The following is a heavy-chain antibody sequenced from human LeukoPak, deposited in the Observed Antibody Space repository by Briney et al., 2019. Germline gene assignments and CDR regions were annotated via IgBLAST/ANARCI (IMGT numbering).Heavy chain of an antibody. J-gene: IGHJ4*02. Sequence: SETLSLTCTVSGGSISSYYWTWIRQPPGKRPEWIGYIYYSGSTNYNPSLKRRVTISVDTSKNQFSLKLNSVTAADTAFYYCARSGSYHNNFDYWGQGTLVTVSS. CDR3: ARSGSYHNNFDY. D-gene: IGHD1-26*01. CDR2: IYYSGST. V-gene: IGHV4-59*01. CDR1: GGSISSYY.